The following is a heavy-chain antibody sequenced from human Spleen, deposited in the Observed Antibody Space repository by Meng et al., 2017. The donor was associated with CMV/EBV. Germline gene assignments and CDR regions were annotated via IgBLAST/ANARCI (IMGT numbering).Heavy chain of an antibody. CDR2: INPASGGT. CDR3: ASPHDRHNSGWYVAGGFDF. J-gene: IGHJ4*02. Sequence: ASVKVSCKTSGYTFTAYYIHWVRQAPGQGLEWMGWINPASGGTNYAQKFQGRVTMTRDTSVNTAYMELSRLTSDDTAVYYCASPHDRHNSGWYVAGGFDFWGQGTLVTVSS. CDR1: GYTFTAYY. V-gene: IGHV1-2*02. D-gene: IGHD6-19*01.